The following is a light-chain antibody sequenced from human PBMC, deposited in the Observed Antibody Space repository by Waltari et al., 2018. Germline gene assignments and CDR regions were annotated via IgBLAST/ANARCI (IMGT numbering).Light chain of an antibody. CDR2: DAS. J-gene: IGKJ3*01. V-gene: IGKV1-33*01. CDR1: QDISNY. CDR3: QRYDNLPIFA. Sequence: DIQMTQSPPSLSAFVGDRVIMTCQASQDISNYLNWYQPKPGKAPKLLIRDASNLETGGPTRFSGSQSRTDFTLTISSLQPEDVGTYYCQRYDNLPIFAFGPGTKVEIK.